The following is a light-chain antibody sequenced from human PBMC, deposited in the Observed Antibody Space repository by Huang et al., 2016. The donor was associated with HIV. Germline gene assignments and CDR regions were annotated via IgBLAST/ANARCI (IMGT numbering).Light chain of an antibody. CDR3: QQTYSTPRT. V-gene: IGKV1-39*01. J-gene: IGKJ1*01. Sequence: DIQMTQSPSSLSASVGDRVTITCRASQTINTDLNWYQQKPGKAPKLLIYAASSLHSGVPSRFSGSGSGTDFTLTISGLQREDFATYFCQQTYSTPRTFGQGTRVEIK. CDR1: QTINTD. CDR2: AAS.